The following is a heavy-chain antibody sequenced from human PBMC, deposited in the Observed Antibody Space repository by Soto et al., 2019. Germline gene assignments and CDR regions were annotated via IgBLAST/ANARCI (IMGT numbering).Heavy chain of an antibody. CDR3: TTDHILGXWLRLDAFDI. CDR2: IKSKTDGGTT. CDR1: GFTFSNAW. V-gene: IGHV3-15*01. Sequence: EVQLVESGGGLVKPGGSLRLSCAASGFTFSNAWMSWVRQAPGKGLEWVGRIKSKTDGGTTDYAAPVKGRFTISRDDSKNTLYLQMNSLKXXDTAVYYCTTDHILGXWLRLDAFDIWGQGTMVTVSS. D-gene: IGHD5-12*01. J-gene: IGHJ3*02.